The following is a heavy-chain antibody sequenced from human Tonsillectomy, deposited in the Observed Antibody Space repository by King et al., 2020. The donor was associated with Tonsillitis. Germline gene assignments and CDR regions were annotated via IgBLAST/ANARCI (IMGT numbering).Heavy chain of an antibody. V-gene: IGHV1-46*03. Sequence: VQLVESGAEVKKPGASVKVSCKASGYTFTSYYMHWVRQAPGQGLEWMGIINPSGGSTSYAQKFQGRVTMTRDTSTSTVYMELSSLRSEDTAVYYCARVRGSYELVDAFDIWGQGTMVTVSS. CDR3: ARVRGSYELVDAFDI. J-gene: IGHJ3*02. D-gene: IGHD1-26*01. CDR2: INPSGGST. CDR1: GYTFTSYY.